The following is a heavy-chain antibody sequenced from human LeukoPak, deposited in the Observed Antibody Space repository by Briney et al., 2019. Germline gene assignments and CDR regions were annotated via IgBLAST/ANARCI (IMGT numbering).Heavy chain of an antibody. D-gene: IGHD3-10*01. CDR3: ARDMVRGVTDYYGMDV. CDR1: GFTFSSYA. Sequence: GGSLRLSCAASGFTFSSYAMHWVRQAPGKGLEWVAVISYDGSNKYYADSVKGRFTISRDNSKNTPYLQMNSLRAEDTAVYYCARDMVRGVTDYYGMDVWGQGTTVTVSS. V-gene: IGHV3-30-3*01. J-gene: IGHJ6*02. CDR2: ISYDGSNK.